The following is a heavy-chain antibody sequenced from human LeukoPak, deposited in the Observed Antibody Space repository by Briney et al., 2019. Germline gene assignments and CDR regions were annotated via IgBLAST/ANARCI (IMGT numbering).Heavy chain of an antibody. Sequence: RTGGSLRLSGAASGFTFSSYGMHWVRQAPGKGLEWVAVISYDGSNKYYADSVKGRFTISRDNSKNTLYLQMNSLRAEDTAVYYCAKDRGSSGYSVGTYFDYWGQGTLVTVSS. CDR1: GFTFSSYG. CDR2: ISYDGSNK. J-gene: IGHJ4*02. D-gene: IGHD3-22*01. V-gene: IGHV3-30*18. CDR3: AKDRGSSGYSVGTYFDY.